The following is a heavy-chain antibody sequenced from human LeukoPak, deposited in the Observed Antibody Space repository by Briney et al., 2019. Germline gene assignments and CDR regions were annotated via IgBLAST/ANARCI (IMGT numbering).Heavy chain of an antibody. V-gene: IGHV3-30*02. Sequence: GGSLRLSCAASGFTFSSYGMHWVRQAPGKGLEWVAFIRYDGSNKYYADSVKGRFTISRDNSKNTLYLQMNSLRAEDTAVYYCAKGRYCSGGSCYSLSEYFQHWGQGTLVTVSS. CDR3: AKGRYCSGGSCYSLSEYFQH. J-gene: IGHJ1*01. CDR1: GFTFSSYG. D-gene: IGHD2-15*01. CDR2: IRYDGSNK.